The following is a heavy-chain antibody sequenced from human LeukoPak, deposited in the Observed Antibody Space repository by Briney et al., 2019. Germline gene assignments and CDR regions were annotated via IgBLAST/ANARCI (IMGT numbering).Heavy chain of an antibody. CDR1: SGSISSSTYY. CDR3: ASRYCRGGSCLFDY. J-gene: IGHJ4*02. Sequence: SETLSLTCTVSSGSISSSTYYWGWIRQPPGKGLEWIGTIYYTGSTYYNPSLKSRVTISVDTSKNQFSLKLSSVTAADTAVYYCASRYCRGGSCLFDYWGQGTLVTVSS. CDR2: IYYTGST. V-gene: IGHV4-39*07. D-gene: IGHD2-15*01.